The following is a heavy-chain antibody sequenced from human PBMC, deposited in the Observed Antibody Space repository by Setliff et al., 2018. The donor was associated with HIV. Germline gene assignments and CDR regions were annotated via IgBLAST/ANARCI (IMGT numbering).Heavy chain of an antibody. CDR1: GYSFFSYS. Sequence: ASVKVSCKASGYSFFSYSITWVRQAPGQGLEWVGWINCYSGDSKFPEKLQGRITMTADTSTSAAYMELRNLTSDDTAMYCCARATYSGSPNPPQDYWGQGTLVTVSS. D-gene: IGHD1-26*01. J-gene: IGHJ4*02. V-gene: IGHV1-18*01. CDR3: ARATYSGSPNPPQDY. CDR2: INCYSGDS.